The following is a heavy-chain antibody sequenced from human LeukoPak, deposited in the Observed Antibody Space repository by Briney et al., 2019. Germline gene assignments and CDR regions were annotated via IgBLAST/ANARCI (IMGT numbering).Heavy chain of an antibody. CDR3: TRLRYGWTPAYYFDY. D-gene: IGHD6-19*01. CDR2: IYSGGST. CDR1: GFTVSSNY. Sequence: GGSLRLSCAASGFTVSSNYMSWVRQAPGKGLEWVSVIYSGGSTYYADSVKGRFTISRDNSKNTLYLQMNSLRAEDTAVYYCTRLRYGWTPAYYFDYWGQGTLVTVSS. J-gene: IGHJ4*02. V-gene: IGHV3-66*04.